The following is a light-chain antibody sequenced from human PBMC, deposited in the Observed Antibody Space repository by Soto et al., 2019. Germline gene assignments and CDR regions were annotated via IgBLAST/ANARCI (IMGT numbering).Light chain of an antibody. V-gene: IGKV1-33*01. CDR3: QERFFTLGT. J-gene: IGKJ1*01. Sequence: DIQITQSPSSLSASVGARVTITCQASQDISNYLNWYQQKAGNAPKLLIYVASNLETGCPSRFRGSGSGTEFTLTINNLQREDFATYYCQERFFTLGTFGRGTKVDI. CDR1: QDISNY. CDR2: VAS.